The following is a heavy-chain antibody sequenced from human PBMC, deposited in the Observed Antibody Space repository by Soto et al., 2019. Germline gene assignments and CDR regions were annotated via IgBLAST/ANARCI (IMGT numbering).Heavy chain of an antibody. CDR1: SSGY. J-gene: IGHJ4*01. CDR3: ERLRFGELFLAY. CDR2: IYYSGST. Sequence: SSGYRGMKHKPPGKGLEWIGSIYYSGSTYYNPSLKSRVTISVDTSKNQFSLKLSSVTAADTSLYSDERLRFGELFLAYRVNGTLVTVSS. V-gene: IGHV4-39*01. D-gene: IGHD3-10*01.